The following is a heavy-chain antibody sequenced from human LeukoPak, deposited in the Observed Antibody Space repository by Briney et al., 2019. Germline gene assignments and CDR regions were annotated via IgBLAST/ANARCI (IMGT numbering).Heavy chain of an antibody. V-gene: IGHV3-66*04. Sequence: GGSLRLSCAAPGFTVSSNYMSWVRQAPGKGLEWVSVIYSGGSTYYADSVKGRFTISRDNSKNTLYLQMNSLRAEDTALYYCARPYSRSSIDGFDIWGQGTMVTVSS. D-gene: IGHD6-6*01. CDR1: GFTVSSNY. CDR3: ARPYSRSSIDGFDI. CDR2: IYSGGST. J-gene: IGHJ3*02.